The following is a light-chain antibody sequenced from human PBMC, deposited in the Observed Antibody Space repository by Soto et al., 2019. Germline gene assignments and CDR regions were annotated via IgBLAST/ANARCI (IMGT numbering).Light chain of an antibody. V-gene: IGLV1-40*01. CDR1: SSNIGAGYD. J-gene: IGLJ1*01. CDR3: QSYDSSLSL. CDR2: GNS. Sequence: QSVLTQPPSVSGAPGQRVTISCTGSSSNIGAGYDVHWYQQLPETAPKLLIYGNSNRPSGVPDRFSGSKSGTSASLAITGLQAEDEADYYCQSYDSSLSLFGTGTKVTVL.